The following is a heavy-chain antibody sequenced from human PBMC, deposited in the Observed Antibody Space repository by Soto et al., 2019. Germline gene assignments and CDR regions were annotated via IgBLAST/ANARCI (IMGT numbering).Heavy chain of an antibody. J-gene: IGHJ2*01. V-gene: IGHV3-23*01. CDR1: GFTFRSYA. CDR2: ISEGGGTP. Sequence: GGSLRLSCAASGFTFRSYALSWVRQAPGKGLDWVSTISEGGGTPFYADSVKGRFTISRDNSKNTLFLQMNSLTAEDTAVYYCAKRAPYYFDLWGRGALVTVSS. CDR3: AKRAPYYFDL.